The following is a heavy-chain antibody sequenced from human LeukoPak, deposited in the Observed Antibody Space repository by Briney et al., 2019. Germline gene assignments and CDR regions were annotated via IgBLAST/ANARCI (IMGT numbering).Heavy chain of an antibody. CDR3: ASVGGNYSNYPSYY. CDR1: GGSFSGYY. CDR2: INHSGST. Sequence: SETLSLTCAVYGGSFSGYYWSWIRQPPGKGLEWIGGINHSGSTNYNPSLKSRVTISVDTSKNQFSLKLSSVTAADTAVYYCASVGGNYSNYPSYYWGQGTLVTVSS. V-gene: IGHV4-34*01. J-gene: IGHJ4*02. D-gene: IGHD4-11*01.